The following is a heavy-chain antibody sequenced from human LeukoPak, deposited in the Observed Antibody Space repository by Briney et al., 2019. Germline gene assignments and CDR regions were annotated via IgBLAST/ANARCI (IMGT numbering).Heavy chain of an antibody. J-gene: IGHJ4*02. CDR1: GGSISSYF. CDR3: ARTRAYYYDSSGYSGGSYYFDY. V-gene: IGHV4-59*01. D-gene: IGHD3-22*01. Sequence: SETLSLTCTVSGGSISSYFWRWIRQPPGKALEWIGYIYYSGSPNYSPSLKSRVNISVDTTKTQFSLKLSSVTAADTAVYYCARTRAYYYDSSGYSGGSYYFDYWGQGTLVTVSS. CDR2: IYYSGSP.